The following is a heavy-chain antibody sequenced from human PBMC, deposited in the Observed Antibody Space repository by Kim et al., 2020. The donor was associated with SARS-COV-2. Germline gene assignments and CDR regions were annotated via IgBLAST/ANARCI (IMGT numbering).Heavy chain of an antibody. V-gene: IGHV3-23*01. CDR2: FSGSGGGT. CDR3: AKDMYYGSSRYDHFDY. D-gene: IGHD3-22*01. J-gene: IGHJ4*02. Sequence: GGSLRLSCAASGFTFSSYSMSWVRRAPGKGLEWVSTFSGSGGGTHYADSVKGRFTISRDNSKNTVYLQMNSLRVEDTAVYYCAKDMYYGSSRYDHFDYWGQGTRVTVSS. CDR1: GFTFSSYS.